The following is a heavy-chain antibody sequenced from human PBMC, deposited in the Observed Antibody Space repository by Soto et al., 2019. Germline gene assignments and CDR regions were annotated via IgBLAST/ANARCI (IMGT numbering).Heavy chain of an antibody. Sequence: QVQLVESGGGLVKPGGSLRLSCAASGFTFSDYYMSWIRQAPGKGLEWVSYISSSSSYTNYADSVKGRFTISRDNAKNSLYLQINSLRAEDTAVYYCARGGFTTHDSSGYEGYWGQGTLVTVSS. CDR2: ISSSSSYT. J-gene: IGHJ4*02. CDR3: ARGGFTTHDSSGYEGY. V-gene: IGHV3-11*06. D-gene: IGHD3-22*01. CDR1: GFTFSDYY.